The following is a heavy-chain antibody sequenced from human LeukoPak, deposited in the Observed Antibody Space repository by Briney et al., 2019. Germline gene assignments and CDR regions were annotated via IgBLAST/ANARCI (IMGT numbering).Heavy chain of an antibody. Sequence: ASVKVSCKTSGYTFNTYYIHWVRQAPGQGLEWMGIINPSGGSTTYAQKFQGRVTMTEDTSTDTAYMELSSLRSGDTAVYYCATDVNYDSSGYFAWGQGTLVTVSS. D-gene: IGHD3-22*01. CDR1: GYTFNTYY. CDR2: INPSGGST. J-gene: IGHJ5*02. V-gene: IGHV1-46*02. CDR3: ATDVNYDSSGYFA.